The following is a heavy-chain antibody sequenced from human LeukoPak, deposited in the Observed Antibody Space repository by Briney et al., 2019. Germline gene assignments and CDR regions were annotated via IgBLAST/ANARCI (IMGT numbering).Heavy chain of an antibody. CDR2: IKQDGSAQ. Sequence: GGSLRLSCAASGFTFNSYWIRCLRQAPGKGLEWVANIKQDGSAQYYVDSVKGRFTISRDNAKNSVYLQMNSLRAEDTVVYYCARGRTITWVEDYWGQGTLVTVSS. CDR1: GFTFNSYW. V-gene: IGHV3-7*05. D-gene: IGHD4/OR15-4a*01. J-gene: IGHJ4*02. CDR3: ARGRTITWVEDY.